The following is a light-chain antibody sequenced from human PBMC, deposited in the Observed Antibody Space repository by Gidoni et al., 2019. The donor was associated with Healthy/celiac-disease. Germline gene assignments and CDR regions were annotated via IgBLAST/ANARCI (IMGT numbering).Light chain of an antibody. CDR2: DAS. CDR3: QQYDNLPIT. Sequence: DIQMTQSPSSLSASVGDRVTITCQASQDISNYLNWYQQKPGKAPKLLIYDASNVETGVPSRFSGSGSGTDFTFTISSLQPEDIATYYCQQYDNLPITFXQXTRLEIQ. J-gene: IGKJ5*01. V-gene: IGKV1-33*01. CDR1: QDISNY.